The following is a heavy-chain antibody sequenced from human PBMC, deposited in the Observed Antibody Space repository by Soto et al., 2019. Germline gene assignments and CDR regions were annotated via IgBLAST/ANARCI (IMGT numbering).Heavy chain of an antibody. Sequence: PSETLSLTCTVSGGSISTYYWSWIRQPPGKGLEWIGYIYYSGSTNYNPSLKSRVTISVDTSKNQFSLKLSSVTAADTAVYYCASERLQYHYWGQGTLVTVSS. V-gene: IGHV4-59*01. D-gene: IGHD4-4*01. CDR1: GGSISTYY. CDR2: IYYSGST. CDR3: ASERLQYHY. J-gene: IGHJ4*02.